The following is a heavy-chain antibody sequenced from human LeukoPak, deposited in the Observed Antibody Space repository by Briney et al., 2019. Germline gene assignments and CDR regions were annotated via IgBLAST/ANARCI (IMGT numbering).Heavy chain of an antibody. CDR2: ISSSSSYI. J-gene: IGHJ4*02. V-gene: IGHV3-21*01. D-gene: IGHD1-14*01. Sequence: KAGGSLRLSCAASGFTFSSYSMNWVRQAPGKGLEWVSSISSSSSYIYYADSVKGRFTISRDNAKNSLYLQMNSLRAEDTAVYYCARDFARTPVDYWGQGTLVTVSS. CDR3: ARDFARTPVDY. CDR1: GFTFSSYS.